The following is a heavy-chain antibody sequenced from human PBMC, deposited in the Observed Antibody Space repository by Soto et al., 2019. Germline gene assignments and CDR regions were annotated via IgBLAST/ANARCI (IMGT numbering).Heavy chain of an antibody. CDR2: ISQSGTT. Sequence: SGTLSLTCAVSGASISSDNRWTWVRQPPGEGLEWIGEISQSGTTKYNPSLASRVTISVDKSKNQFSLRLTSMTAADTAVYYCAKKVPAALRLYYFFGLDVWGQGTTVTVSS. D-gene: IGHD2-15*01. CDR1: GASISSDNR. CDR3: AKKVPAALRLYYFFGLDV. J-gene: IGHJ6*02. V-gene: IGHV4-4*02.